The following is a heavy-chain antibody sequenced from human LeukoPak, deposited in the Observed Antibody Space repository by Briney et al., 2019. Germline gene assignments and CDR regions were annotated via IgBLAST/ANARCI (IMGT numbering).Heavy chain of an antibody. CDR1: GFTISDHY. D-gene: IGHD3-3*02. J-gene: IGHJ4*02. V-gene: IGHV3-72*01. CDR2: SRNKADSYTT. Sequence: PGGSLRLSCAASGFTISDHYMDWVRQAPGKGLEWVGRSRNKADSYTTYYAASVKGRFTISRDDSKNSLYLQMNSLKAEDTAVYYCIRHFFSEWGQGTLVTVSS. CDR3: IRHFFSE.